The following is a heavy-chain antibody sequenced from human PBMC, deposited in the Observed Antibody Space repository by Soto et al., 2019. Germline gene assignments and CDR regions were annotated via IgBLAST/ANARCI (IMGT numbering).Heavy chain of an antibody. D-gene: IGHD1-26*01. V-gene: IGHV1-18*01. Sequence: QLQLVQSGAEVKKPGAAVRVSCKTSGYTFINYGITWVRQAPGQGLEWMGWLSAYNGDTSSSEKLQDRFTMTTDTSTNTVYMDLRSLTSDDTAVYYCARWSAIVGGAEALDVWGQGTMVIVPS. CDR1: GYTFINYG. CDR3: ARWSAIVGGAEALDV. J-gene: IGHJ3*01. CDR2: LSAYNGDT.